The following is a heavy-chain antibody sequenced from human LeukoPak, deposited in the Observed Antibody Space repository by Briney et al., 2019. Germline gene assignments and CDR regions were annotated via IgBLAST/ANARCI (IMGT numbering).Heavy chain of an antibody. V-gene: IGHV3-23*01. D-gene: IGHD4-17*01. CDR3: AKPGAGADYGDRFDY. J-gene: IGHJ4*02. CDR2: ISGSGGTT. CDR1: GFTFSSYA. Sequence: GGSLRLSCAASGFTFSSYATTWVRQAPGKGLEWVSTISGSGGTTYYADSVRGRFTISRDNSKNTLYLRMNSLRADDTAVYYCAKPGAGADYGDRFDYWGEGTLVTVSS.